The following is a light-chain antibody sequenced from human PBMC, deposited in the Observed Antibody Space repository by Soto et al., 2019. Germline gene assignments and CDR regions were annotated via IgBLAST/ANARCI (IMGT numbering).Light chain of an antibody. V-gene: IGKV1-27*01. CDR3: LKYTKDAPGT. CDR2: YAS. Sequence: DIQMTQSPSSLSASVGDRVTLTCRASQDISQYLAWYQQRPGKVPKLLIYYASTLQSGVPSRFSGSGSGTEFTLTISSLQPEDVATYYCLKYTKDAPGTGGQGTKVEI. CDR1: QDISQY. J-gene: IGKJ1*01.